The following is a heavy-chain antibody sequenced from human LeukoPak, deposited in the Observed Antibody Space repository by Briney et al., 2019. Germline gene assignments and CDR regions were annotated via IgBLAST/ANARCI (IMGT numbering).Heavy chain of an antibody. Sequence: ASVKVSCKPSGHIFTSYYIHWVRRAPGQGLEWMGVINPSAGTTNYAQKFQGRVTMTRDTSTTIVNMELSSLRSEDTAVYYCARFAVHRRLVVAGQFGLDYWGQGTLVTVSS. D-gene: IGHD6-19*01. CDR3: ARFAVHRRLVVAGQFGLDY. CDR2: INPSAGTT. J-gene: IGHJ4*02. V-gene: IGHV1-46*01. CDR1: GHIFTSYY.